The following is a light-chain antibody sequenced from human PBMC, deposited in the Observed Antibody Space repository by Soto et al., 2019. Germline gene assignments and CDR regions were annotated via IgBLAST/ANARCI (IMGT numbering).Light chain of an antibody. J-gene: IGKJ1*01. CDR2: GVS. V-gene: IGKV3-20*01. CDR1: QSVSSTL. CDR3: QHYGDSSWT. Sequence: EIVLTQSPVALSLSPGERATLSCRASQSVSSTLLTWYQQKPGQAPRLLIYGVSSSATGIPDRFSGSGSGTDFTLTISRLEPEDFAVYFCQHYGDSSWTFGQGTRVDIK.